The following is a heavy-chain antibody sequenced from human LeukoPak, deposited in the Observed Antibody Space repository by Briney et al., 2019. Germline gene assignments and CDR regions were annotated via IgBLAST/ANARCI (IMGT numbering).Heavy chain of an antibody. CDR1: GFAFSRYS. V-gene: IGHV3-48*01. Sequence: PGGSLRLSCAGSGFAFSRYSMNWVRQAPGRGLEWISFISSTSDTIYYADSVKGRFTISRDNAKNSLHLQMNSLRAEDTAVYYCARDRSYWGYWGQGTLVTVSS. CDR2: ISSTSDTI. CDR3: ARDRSYWGY. D-gene: IGHD1-26*01. J-gene: IGHJ4*02.